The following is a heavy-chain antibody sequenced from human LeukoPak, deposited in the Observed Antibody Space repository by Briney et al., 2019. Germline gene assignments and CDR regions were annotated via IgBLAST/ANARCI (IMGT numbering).Heavy chain of an antibody. V-gene: IGHV4-34*01. CDR2: INHSGST. CDR1: GGSFSGYY. Sequence: SETLSLTCAVYGGSFSGYYWSWIRQPPGKGLEWIGEINHSGSTNYNPSLKSRVTISVDTSKNQFSLKLSSVTAADTAVYYCARVLVATGYYFDYWGQGTLVTVSS. J-gene: IGHJ4*02. CDR3: ARVLVATGYYFDY. D-gene: IGHD5-12*01.